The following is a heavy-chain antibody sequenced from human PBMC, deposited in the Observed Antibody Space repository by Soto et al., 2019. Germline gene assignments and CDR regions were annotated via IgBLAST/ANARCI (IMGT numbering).Heavy chain of an antibody. Sequence: GGSLRLSCAASGFTFSSYGMHWVRQAPGKGLEWVAVISYDGSNKYYADSAKGRFTISRDNSKNTLYLQMNSLRAEDTAVYYCARDRSGYDLGFDYWGQGTLVTSPQ. CDR2: ISYDGSNK. D-gene: IGHD5-12*01. V-gene: IGHV3-30-3*01. CDR1: GFTFSSYG. J-gene: IGHJ4*02. CDR3: ARDRSGYDLGFDY.